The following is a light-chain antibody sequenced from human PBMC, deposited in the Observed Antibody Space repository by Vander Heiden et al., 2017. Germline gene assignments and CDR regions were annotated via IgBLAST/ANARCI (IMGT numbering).Light chain of an antibody. V-gene: IGKV3-11*01. CDR3: QQRSNWHT. CDR2: DAS. Sequence: EIVLTQSPATLSLSPGERATLSCRASQSVSNYLPWYQQKPVQAPRLLIYDASNRATGIPARFSGSGSGTDFTLTISSLEPADFAVYSCQQRSNWHTFGHGTKVDIK. CDR1: QSVSNY. J-gene: IGKJ3*01.